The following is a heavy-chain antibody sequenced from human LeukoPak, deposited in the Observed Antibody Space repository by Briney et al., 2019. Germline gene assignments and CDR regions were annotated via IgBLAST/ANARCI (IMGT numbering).Heavy chain of an antibody. D-gene: IGHD3-10*01. CDR3: ARVGYGSGSYFPYYYYMDV. Sequence: SQTLSLTCTVSGDSISSGSYYWSWIRQPAGEGLEWIGRIYTSGSTNYNPSLKSRVTISVDTSKNQFSLKLSSVTAADTAVYYCARVGYGSGSYFPYYYYMDVWGKGTTVTISS. CDR1: GDSISSGSYY. CDR2: IYTSGST. V-gene: IGHV4-61*02. J-gene: IGHJ6*03.